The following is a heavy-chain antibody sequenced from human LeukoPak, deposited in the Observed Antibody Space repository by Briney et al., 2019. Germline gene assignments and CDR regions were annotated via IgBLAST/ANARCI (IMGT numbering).Heavy chain of an antibody. V-gene: IGHV3-30-3*01. J-gene: IGHJ6*02. CDR1: GFTFSSYA. D-gene: IGHD6-19*01. CDR2: ISYDGSNK. Sequence: GRSLRLSCAASGFTFSSYAMHWVRQAPGKGLEWVAVISYDGSNKYYADSVKGRFTISRDNSKNTLYLQMNSLRAEDTAVFYCTKDLAGWAQDSYYGMDVWGQGTPVTVSS. CDR3: TKDLAGWAQDSYYGMDV.